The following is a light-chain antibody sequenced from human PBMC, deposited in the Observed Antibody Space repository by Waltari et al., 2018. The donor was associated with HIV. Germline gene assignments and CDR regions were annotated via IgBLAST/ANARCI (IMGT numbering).Light chain of an antibody. CDR3: AAWDDSLNGLWV. Sequence: QPVLTQQLSTSGVPGRRFTIPVSGSISHIGRNIVTWYQHLPGTAPKLLIYGNNRRPSGVPDRFSGSKSGTSASLAISGLQSEDEADYYCAAWDDSLNGLWVFGGGTKLTVL. CDR1: ISHIGRNI. CDR2: GNN. V-gene: IGLV1-44*01. J-gene: IGLJ3*02.